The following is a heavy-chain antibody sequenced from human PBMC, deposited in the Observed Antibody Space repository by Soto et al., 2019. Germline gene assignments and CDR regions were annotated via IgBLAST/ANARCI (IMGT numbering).Heavy chain of an antibody. J-gene: IGHJ6*02. CDR2: INPNSGGT. V-gene: IGHV1-2*02. Sequence: ASVKVSCKASGYTFTSYGISWVRQAPGQGLEWMGWINPNSGGTNYAQKFQGRVTMTRDTSISTAYMELSRLRSDDTAVYYCARAPYYDFWSGYYYYYGMDVWGQGTTVTVSS. CDR3: ARAPYYDFWSGYYYYYGMDV. CDR1: GYTFTSYG. D-gene: IGHD3-3*01.